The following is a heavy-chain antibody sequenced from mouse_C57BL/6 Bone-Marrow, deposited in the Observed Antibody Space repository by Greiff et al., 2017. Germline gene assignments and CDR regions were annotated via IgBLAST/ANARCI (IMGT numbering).Heavy chain of an antibody. V-gene: IGHV7-1*01. CDR1: GFTFSDFY. CDR3: ARDSTGTFDY. CDR2: SSNKANDYTT. Sequence: EVNVVESGGGLVQSGRSLRLSCATSGFTFSDFYMEWVRQAPGKGLEWIAASSNKANDYTTEYSASVKGRFIVSRDTSQSILYLQMNALRAEDTAIYYCARDSTGTFDYWGQGTTRTVSS. J-gene: IGHJ2*01. D-gene: IGHD4-1*02.